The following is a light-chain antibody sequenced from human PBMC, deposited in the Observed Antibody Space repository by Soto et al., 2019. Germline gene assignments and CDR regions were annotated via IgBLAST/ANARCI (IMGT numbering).Light chain of an antibody. CDR2: DVS. CDR1: SSDVGAYNF. V-gene: IGLV2-14*03. Sequence: QSVLTQPASVSGFPGQSITISCTGTSSDVGAYNFVSWYQQHPGRAPKLMIYDVSYRPSGVSNRFSGSKSGNTASLTISGLQIEDEADYYCCSYADSSSYVFGTGTKATVL. J-gene: IGLJ1*01. CDR3: CSYADSSSYV.